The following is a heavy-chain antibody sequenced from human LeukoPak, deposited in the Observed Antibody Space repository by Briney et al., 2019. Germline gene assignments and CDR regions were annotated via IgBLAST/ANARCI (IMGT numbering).Heavy chain of an antibody. CDR2: IYYSGST. D-gene: IGHD3-22*01. CDR3: ARLSFYDSSGLRHY. J-gene: IGHJ4*02. Sequence: PSETLSLTCTVSGGSISSYYWGWIRQPPGEGLEWIGGIYYSGSTYYNPSLKSRVTISVDTSKNQFSLKLSSVTAADTAVYYCARLSFYDSSGLRHYWGQGTLVTVSS. CDR1: GGSISSYY. V-gene: IGHV4-39*01.